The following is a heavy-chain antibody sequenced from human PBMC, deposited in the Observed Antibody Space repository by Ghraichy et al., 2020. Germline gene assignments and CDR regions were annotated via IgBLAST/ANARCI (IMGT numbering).Heavy chain of an antibody. CDR3: AKDQGRGSSWPYFDY. CDR2: ISYDGSNK. CDR1: GFTFSSYG. V-gene: IGHV3-30*18. Sequence: GGSLRLSCAASGFTFSSYGMHWVRQAPGKGLEWVAVISYDGSNKYYADSVKGRFTISRDNSKNTLYLQMNSLRAEDTAVYYCAKDQGRGSSWPYFDYWGQGTLVTVSS. J-gene: IGHJ4*02. D-gene: IGHD6-13*01.